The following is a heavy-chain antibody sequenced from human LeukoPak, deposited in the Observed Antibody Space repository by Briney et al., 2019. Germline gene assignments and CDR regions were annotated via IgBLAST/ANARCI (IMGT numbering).Heavy chain of an antibody. CDR3: AKDRLELRDYFYGMDG. V-gene: IGHV3-9*01. CDR1: GFSFIVYA. CDR2: INWNGGRI. J-gene: IGHJ6*02. Sequence: PGGSLRLSCAVSGFSFIVYAVHWARQAPGKGREGVSGINWNGGRIGYADSVKGRFTISRDNAKNSLYLQMKSLRTEDTALYYCAKDRLELRDYFYGMDGWGQGTTVTVS. D-gene: IGHD1-7*01.